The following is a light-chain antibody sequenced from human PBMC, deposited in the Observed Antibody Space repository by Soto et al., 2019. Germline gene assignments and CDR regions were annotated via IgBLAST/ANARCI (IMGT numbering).Light chain of an antibody. Sequence: EIVLTQSPATLSLSPGERATLSCRASQSVGSYLAWYQQKPGQAPRPLIYGASTRATGIPARFSGSGSGTEFTLTISSLQSEDFAVYYCQQYNNWPPWTFGQGTKVDIK. V-gene: IGKV3-15*01. CDR1: QSVGSY. J-gene: IGKJ1*01. CDR3: QQYNNWPPWT. CDR2: GAS.